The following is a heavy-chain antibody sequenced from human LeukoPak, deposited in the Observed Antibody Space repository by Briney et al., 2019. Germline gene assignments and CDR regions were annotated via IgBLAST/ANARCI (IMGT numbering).Heavy chain of an antibody. D-gene: IGHD3-3*01. Sequence: SVKVSCKASGGTFSSNAISWVRQAPGQGLEWMGGIIPVFGTANYAQKFQGRVTITTDESTSTAYMELSSLRSEDTAVYYCAGRSGFWSGYYTYNWFDPWGQGTLVTVSS. CDR3: AGRSGFWSGYYTYNWFDP. V-gene: IGHV1-69*05. CDR1: GGTFSSNA. CDR2: IIPVFGTA. J-gene: IGHJ5*02.